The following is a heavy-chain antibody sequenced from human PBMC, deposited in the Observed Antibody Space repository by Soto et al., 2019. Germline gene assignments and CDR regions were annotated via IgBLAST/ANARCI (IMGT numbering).Heavy chain of an antibody. D-gene: IGHD3-3*01. CDR3: AKDPGYFWSGYYYYYGMDV. V-gene: IGHV1-18*04. CDR1: GYTFTSYG. Sequence: QVQLVQSGAEVKKPGASLKVSCKASGYTFTSYGISWVRQAPGQGLEWMGWISAYNGNTNYAQKLQGRVTMTTDTSTSTAYMELRSLRSDDTAVYYCAKDPGYFWSGYYYYYGMDVWGQGTTVTVSS. CDR2: ISAYNGNT. J-gene: IGHJ6*02.